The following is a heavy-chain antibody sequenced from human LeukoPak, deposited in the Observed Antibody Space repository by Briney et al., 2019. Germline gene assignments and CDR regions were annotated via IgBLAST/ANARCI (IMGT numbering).Heavy chain of an antibody. CDR2: IYYSGST. CDR3: ASDVNTALDY. D-gene: IGHD5-18*01. J-gene: IGHJ4*02. V-gene: IGHV4-59*01. Sequence: SETLSLTCTVSGVSISSYYWSWTRQPPGKGLEWIGYIYYSGSTNYNPSLKSRVTISVDTSKNQFSLKLSSVTTADTAVYYWASDVNTALDYWGQGTLVTVSS. CDR1: GVSISSYY.